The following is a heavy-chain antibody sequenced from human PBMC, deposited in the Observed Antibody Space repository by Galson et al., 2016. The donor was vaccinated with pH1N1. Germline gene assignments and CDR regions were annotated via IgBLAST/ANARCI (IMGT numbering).Heavy chain of an antibody. V-gene: IGHV3-7*05. J-gene: IGHJ4*02. CDR2: INQDGSEK. CDR3: ARAAFSSGSL. D-gene: IGHD6-19*01. Sequence: SLRLSCAASGVPFNTYWMNWVRQAPGEGLEWVANINQDGSEKYYVDSVKGRFTISRDNAQNSLYLQMNSLRAEDTAVYYCARAAFSSGSLWGQGTLVTVSS. CDR1: GVPFNTYW.